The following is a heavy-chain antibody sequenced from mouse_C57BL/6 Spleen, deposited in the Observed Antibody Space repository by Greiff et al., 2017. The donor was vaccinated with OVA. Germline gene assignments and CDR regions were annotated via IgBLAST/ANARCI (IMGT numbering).Heavy chain of an antibody. CDR1: GFSLTSYG. J-gene: IGHJ4*01. CDR3: ARHKATVVAPYAMDY. CDR2: IWSDGST. Sequence: VKLMESGPGLVAPSQSLSITCTVSGFSLTSYGVHWVRQPPGKGLEWLVVIWSDGSTTYNSALKSRLSISKDNSKSQVFLKMNSLQTDDTAMYYCARHKATVVAPYAMDYWGQGTSVTVSS. D-gene: IGHD1-1*01. V-gene: IGHV2-6-1*01.